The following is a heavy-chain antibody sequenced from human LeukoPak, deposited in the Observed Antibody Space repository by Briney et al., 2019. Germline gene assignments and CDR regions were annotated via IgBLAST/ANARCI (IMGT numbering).Heavy chain of an antibody. Sequence: GASVKVSCKASGGTFISYTISWVRQAPGQGLEWMGRIIPILGIANYAQKFQGRVTITADKSTSTAYMELSSLRSEDTAVYYCARDGVAGSFDYWGQGTLVTVSS. D-gene: IGHD2-8*01. V-gene: IGHV1-69*04. CDR3: ARDGVAGSFDY. CDR1: GGTFISYT. J-gene: IGHJ4*02. CDR2: IIPILGIA.